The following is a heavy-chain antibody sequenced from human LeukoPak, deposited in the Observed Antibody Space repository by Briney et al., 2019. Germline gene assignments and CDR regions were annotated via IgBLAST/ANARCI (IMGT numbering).Heavy chain of an antibody. Sequence: GGSLRLSCAASGFTFSSYSMNWVRQAPGKGLEWVSYISSSSSTIYYADSVKGRFTISRDNAKNSLYLQMNSLRDEDTAVYYCARVDYDYVWRSYLSWGQGTLVTVSS. D-gene: IGHD3-16*02. CDR2: ISSSSSTI. J-gene: IGHJ5*02. CDR1: GFTFSSYS. CDR3: ARVDYDYVWRSYLS. V-gene: IGHV3-48*02.